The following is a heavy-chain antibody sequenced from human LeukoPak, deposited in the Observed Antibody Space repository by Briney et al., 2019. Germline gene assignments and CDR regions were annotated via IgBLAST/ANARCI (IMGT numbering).Heavy chain of an antibody. Sequence: GGSLRLSCAASGFTFSSYWMHWVRQAPGKGLVWVSRINSDGSSTSYADSVKGRFTISRDNAKNTLYLQMNSLRAEDTAVYYCARGKYSSGWLIDYWGQGTLVTVSS. V-gene: IGHV3-74*01. J-gene: IGHJ4*02. CDR2: INSDGSST. CDR3: ARGKYSSGWLIDY. CDR1: GFTFSSYW. D-gene: IGHD6-19*01.